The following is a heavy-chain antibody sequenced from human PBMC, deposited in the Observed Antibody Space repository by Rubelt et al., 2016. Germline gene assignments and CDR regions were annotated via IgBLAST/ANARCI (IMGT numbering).Heavy chain of an antibody. V-gene: IGHV3-30*04. Sequence: QVQLVESGGGVVQPGRSLRLSCAASGFTFSRYAIHWVRQAAGKGLAWVALISYDGSNKYYADSVKGRFTISRDNSKKTLYLQRNSLRAEDTAVYYCARLGWELLPYWGQGTLVTVSS. CDR1: GFTFSRYA. D-gene: IGHD1-26*01. CDR3: ARLGWELLPY. J-gene: IGHJ4*02. CDR2: ISYDGSNK.